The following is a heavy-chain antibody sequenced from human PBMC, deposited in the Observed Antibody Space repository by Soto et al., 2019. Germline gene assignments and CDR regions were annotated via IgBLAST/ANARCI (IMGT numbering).Heavy chain of an antibody. J-gene: IGHJ6*02. Sequence: ASVKVSCKASGGTFSSYAISWVRQAPGQGLEWMGGIIPIFGTANYAQKFQGRVTITADKSTSTAYMELSSLRSEDTAVYYCARARVGTWNYYCYGMDVWGQGTTLTF. CDR3: ARARVGTWNYYCYGMDV. CDR2: IIPIFGTA. V-gene: IGHV1-69*06. CDR1: GGTFSSYA. D-gene: IGHD1-1*01.